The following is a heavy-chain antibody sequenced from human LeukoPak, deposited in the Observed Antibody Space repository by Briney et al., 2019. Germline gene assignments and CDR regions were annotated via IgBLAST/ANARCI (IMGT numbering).Heavy chain of an antibody. J-gene: IGHJ4*02. CDR3: ARSNQADDY. CDR2: INPGGSSI. CDR1: GFTFSSYW. V-gene: IGHV3-74*01. Sequence: GGSLRLSCAASGFTFSSYWMHWVRQVPGKGLVWVARINPGGSSITYADSVKGRFTISRDNAKNTLYLQMDSLRAEDTGVYYCARSNQADDYWGEGTLVTVSS. D-gene: IGHD1-14*01.